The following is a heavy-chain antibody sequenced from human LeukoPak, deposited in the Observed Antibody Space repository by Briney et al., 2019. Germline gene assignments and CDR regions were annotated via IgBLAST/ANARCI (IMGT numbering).Heavy chain of an antibody. D-gene: IGHD6-19*01. CDR3: ARDVTVGYNSGWYDY. CDR1: GYTFTSYG. Sequence: ASVKVSCKASGYTFTSYGISWVRQAPGQGLEWMGWISAYNGNTNYAQKLQGRVTMTTDTSTSTAYMELRSLRSDDTAVYYCARDVTVGYNSGWYDYWGQATLVTVSS. CDR2: ISAYNGNT. J-gene: IGHJ4*02. V-gene: IGHV1-18*01.